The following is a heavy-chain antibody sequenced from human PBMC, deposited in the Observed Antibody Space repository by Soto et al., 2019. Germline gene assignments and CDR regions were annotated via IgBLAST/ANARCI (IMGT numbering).Heavy chain of an antibody. J-gene: IGHJ4*02. CDR1: GFTFSSYA. CDR2: ISGSGGST. D-gene: IGHD4-17*01. Sequence: EVQLLESGGGLVQPGGSLRLSCAASGFTFSSYAMSGVRQAPGKGLEWVSAISGSGGSTYYADSVKGRFTISRDNSKNTLYLQMNSLRAEDTAVYYCAKDRTVTPGSAGDYWGQGTLVTVSS. CDR3: AKDRTVTPGSAGDY. V-gene: IGHV3-23*01.